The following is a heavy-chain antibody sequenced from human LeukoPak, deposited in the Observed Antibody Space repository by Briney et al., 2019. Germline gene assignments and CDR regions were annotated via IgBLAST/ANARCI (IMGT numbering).Heavy chain of an antibody. CDR3: ARDRKRDGYSFDY. CDR2: IYYSGST. J-gene: IGHJ4*02. D-gene: IGHD5-24*01. V-gene: IGHV4-59*01. CDR1: GGSISSYY. Sequence: SSETLSLTCTVSGGSISSYYWSWIRQPPGKGLEWIGYIYYSGSTNYNPSLKSRVTISVDTSKNQFSLKLSSVTAADTAVYYCARDRKRDGYSFDYWGQGTLVTVSS.